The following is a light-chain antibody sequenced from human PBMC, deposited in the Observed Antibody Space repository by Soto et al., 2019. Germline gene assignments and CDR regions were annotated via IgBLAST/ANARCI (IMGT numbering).Light chain of an antibody. CDR1: SSDVGGYDY. CDR2: DVT. CDR3: CSYTSSSTYV. J-gene: IGLJ1*01. V-gene: IGLV2-14*01. Sequence: QSALTQPASVSGSPGQSVTISCTGTSSDVGGYDYVSWYQHHPGKAPKLVIYDVTYRPSGVSDRFSGSKSANTASLTISGLQAEDEADYYCCSYTSSSTYVFGPGTKVTVL.